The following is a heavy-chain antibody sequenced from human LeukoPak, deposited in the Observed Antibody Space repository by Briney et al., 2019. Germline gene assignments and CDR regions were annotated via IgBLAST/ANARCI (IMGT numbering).Heavy chain of an antibody. CDR3: ARVSPYDEGH. CDR2: ISSNSGTV. CDR1: GLPFSTYS. Sequence: PGGSLRLSCEASGLPFSTYSMIWVRQPPGKGLEWLSYISSNSGTVNYANSVKGRFTISRDNARSSLYLQMDSLTVEDTAVYFCARVSPYDEGHWGQGTLVTLSP. V-gene: IGHV3-48*01. D-gene: IGHD5-12*01. J-gene: IGHJ4*02.